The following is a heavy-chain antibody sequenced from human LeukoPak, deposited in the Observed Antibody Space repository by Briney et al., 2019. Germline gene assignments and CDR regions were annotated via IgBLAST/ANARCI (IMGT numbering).Heavy chain of an antibody. CDR3: ATKRGQWLEYYFDY. V-gene: IGHV3-43*02. CDR2: ISGDGGGT. J-gene: IGHJ4*02. CDR1: GFTFDDYA. Sequence: PGGSLRLSCAASGFTFDDYAMHWVRQAPGKGLEWVSLISGDGGGTYYADSVKGRFTISRDNSKNSLYLQMNSLRTEDTALYYCATKRGQWLEYYFDYWGQGTLVTVPS. D-gene: IGHD6-19*01.